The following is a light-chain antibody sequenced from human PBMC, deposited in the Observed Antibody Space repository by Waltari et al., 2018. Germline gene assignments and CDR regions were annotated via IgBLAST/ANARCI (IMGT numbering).Light chain of an antibody. J-gene: IGLJ1*01. CDR3: SSYGGSNNFYV. CDR1: SSAVGGYNY. V-gene: IGLV2-8*01. CDR2: EVT. Sequence: QSALTQPPSASGSPGQSVTIPCAGTSSAVGGYNYVSCYQHHPGKAPKLIIYEVTKRPSGVPDRFSGSKSGNTASLTVSGLQAEDESDYYCSSYGGSNNFYVFGTGTKVSVL.